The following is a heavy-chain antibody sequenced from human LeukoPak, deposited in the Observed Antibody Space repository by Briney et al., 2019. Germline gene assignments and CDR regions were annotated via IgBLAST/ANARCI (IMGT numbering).Heavy chain of an antibody. V-gene: IGHV3-21*01. CDR3: ARDFSQSGYEAY. D-gene: IGHD5-12*01. J-gene: IGHJ4*02. CDR1: GVTFSSYS. CDR2: ISSSSSYI. Sequence: GGSLRLSCAASGVTFSSYSMNWIRQAPGKGLEWVSSISSSSSYIYYADSVKGRFTISRDNAKNSLYLQMNSLRAEDTAVYYCARDFSQSGYEAYWGQGTLVTVSS.